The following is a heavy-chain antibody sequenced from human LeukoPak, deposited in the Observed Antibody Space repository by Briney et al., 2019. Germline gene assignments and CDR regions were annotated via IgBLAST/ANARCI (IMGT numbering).Heavy chain of an antibody. V-gene: IGHV3-21*01. J-gene: IGHJ4*02. CDR1: GFTFSSYW. CDR2: ISTSSIYI. D-gene: IGHD3-9*01. CDR3: ARHSDYDILTGPNDY. Sequence: PGGSLRLSCVASGFTFSSYWMSWVRQAPGKGLEWVSSISTSSIYIYYADSVKGRFTISRDNAKNSLFLQMNSLRAEDTAVYYCARHSDYDILTGPNDYWGQGTLVTVSS.